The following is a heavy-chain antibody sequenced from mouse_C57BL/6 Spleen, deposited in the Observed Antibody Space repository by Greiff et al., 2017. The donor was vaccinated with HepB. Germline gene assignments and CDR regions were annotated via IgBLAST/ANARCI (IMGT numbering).Heavy chain of an antibody. J-gene: IGHJ3*01. V-gene: IGHV1-64*01. D-gene: IGHD1-1*01. CDR2: IHPNSGST. CDR3: ARLDYYGSSYVPFAY. Sequence: QVQLKQPGAELVKPGASVKLSCKASGYTFTSYWMHWVKQRPGQGLEWIGMIHPNSGSTNYNEKFKSKATLTVDKSSSTAYMQLSSLTSEDSAVYYCARLDYYGSSYVPFAYWGQGTLVTVSA. CDR1: GYTFTSYW.